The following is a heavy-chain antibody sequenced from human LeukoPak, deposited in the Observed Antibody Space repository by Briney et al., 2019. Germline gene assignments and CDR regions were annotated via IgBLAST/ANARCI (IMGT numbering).Heavy chain of an antibody. D-gene: IGHD2-15*01. J-gene: IGHJ6*02. CDR2: INPNSGGT. CDR3: ARDLCSGGSCPEYNYYGMDV. V-gene: IGHV1-2*02. Sequence: ASVKVSCKASGYTFTGYYMHWVRQAPGQGLEWMGWINPNSGGTNYAQKFQGRVTMTRDTSISTAYMELSSLRSEDTAMYYCARDLCSGGSCPEYNYYGMDVWGQGTTVTVSS. CDR1: GYTFTGYY.